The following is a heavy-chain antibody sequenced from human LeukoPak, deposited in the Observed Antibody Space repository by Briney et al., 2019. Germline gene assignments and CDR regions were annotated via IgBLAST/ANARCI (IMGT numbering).Heavy chain of an antibody. J-gene: IGHJ4*02. CDR1: GFTFSSYA. D-gene: IGHD2/OR15-2a*01. CDR2: ISSSGDKI. CDR3: ARAIYHLDY. V-gene: IGHV3-48*03. Sequence: PGGSLRLSCAASGFTFSSYAMSWVRQAPGKGLEWVSYISSSGDKILHADSVKGRFTISRDNAKNSLYLQMDSLRAEDTAVYYCARAIYHLDYWGQGTLVTVSS.